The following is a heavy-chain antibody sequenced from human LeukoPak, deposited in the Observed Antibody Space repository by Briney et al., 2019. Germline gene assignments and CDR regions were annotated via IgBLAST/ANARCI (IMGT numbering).Heavy chain of an antibody. D-gene: IGHD3-3*01. Sequence: GGSLRLSCAASGFNFNVYSMNWVRQAPGKGLEWISYMTSDSNTIYYADSVRGRFTISRDNAKKSVYLELSNLRADDMAMYYCARSTEWFADYWGQGTLVTVSS. V-gene: IGHV3-48*01. CDR3: ARSTEWFADY. CDR1: GFNFNVYS. J-gene: IGHJ4*02. CDR2: MTSDSNTI.